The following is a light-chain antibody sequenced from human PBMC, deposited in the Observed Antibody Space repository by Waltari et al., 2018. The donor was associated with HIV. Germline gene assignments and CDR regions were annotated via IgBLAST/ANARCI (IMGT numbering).Light chain of an antibody. CDR2: NDD. V-gene: IGLV3-21*02. CDR1: NIGAIS. Sequence: SYVLTQPPSVSVAPGQTARIACGGNNIGAISVHWYQQKTGQAPVLVVDNDDDRPSGIPERCSGSNSGNTATLTISRVEAGDEADYYCHVWDNTRDHLVFGGGTKLTVL. J-gene: IGLJ2*01. CDR3: HVWDNTRDHLV.